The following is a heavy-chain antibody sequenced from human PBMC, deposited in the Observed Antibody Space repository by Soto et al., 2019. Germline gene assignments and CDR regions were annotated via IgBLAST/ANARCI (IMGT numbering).Heavy chain of an antibody. CDR3: ARDHIAVAGTGWFDP. CDR1: GFTFSSYS. V-gene: IGHV3-21*01. Sequence: GGSLRLSCAASGFTFSSYSMNWVRQAPGKGLEWVSSISSSSSYIYYADSVKGRFTISRDNAKNSLYLQMNSLRAEDTAVYYCARDHIAVAGTGWFDPWGQGTLVTVS. J-gene: IGHJ5*02. CDR2: ISSSSSYI. D-gene: IGHD6-19*01.